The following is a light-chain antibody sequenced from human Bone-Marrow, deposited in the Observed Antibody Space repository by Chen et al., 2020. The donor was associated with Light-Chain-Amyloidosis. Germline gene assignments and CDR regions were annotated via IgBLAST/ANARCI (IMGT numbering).Light chain of an antibody. J-gene: IGLJ2*01. CDR3: QSADSSGTYEVI. CDR2: RDT. Sequence: SSELTQPPSVSVSPGQTARITCSGDDLPTKYAYWYQQKPGQAPVLVIHRDTERPSGIAERFSGASSGTTATLTISGVQAEDEADYHCQSADSSGTYEVIVGGGSKLTV. CDR1: DLPTKY. V-gene: IGLV3-25*03.